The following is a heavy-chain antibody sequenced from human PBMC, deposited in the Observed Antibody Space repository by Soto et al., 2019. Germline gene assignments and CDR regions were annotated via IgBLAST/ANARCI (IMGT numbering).Heavy chain of an antibody. CDR1: GFTFSSYS. D-gene: IGHD3-3*02. J-gene: IGHJ4*02. CDR3: ARNSEHFDY. V-gene: IGHV3-48*04. Sequence: GGSLRLSCAASGFTFSSYSRNWVRQAPGKGLEWVSYISSSSRTIYYADSVRGRFTISRDNAENSVYLQMNSLRAEDTALYYCARNSEHFDYWGQGIMVTVS. CDR2: ISSSSRTI.